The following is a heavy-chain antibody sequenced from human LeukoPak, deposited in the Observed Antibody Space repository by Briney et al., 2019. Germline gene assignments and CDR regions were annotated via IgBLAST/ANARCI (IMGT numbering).Heavy chain of an antibody. CDR1: GFTFSSYG. CDR2: IWYDGSNK. CDR3: ARVSRDLTSPFDY. Sequence: GGSLRLSCAASGFTFSSYGMHWVRQAPGKGLEWVAVIWYDGSNKYYADSVKGRFTISRDNAKNSLYLQMNSLRADDTAVYYCARVSRDLTSPFDYWGQGTLVTVSS. D-gene: IGHD3-9*01. V-gene: IGHV3-33*01. J-gene: IGHJ4*02.